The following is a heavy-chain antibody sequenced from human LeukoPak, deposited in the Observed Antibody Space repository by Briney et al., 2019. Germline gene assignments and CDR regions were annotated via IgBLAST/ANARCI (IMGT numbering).Heavy chain of an antibody. V-gene: IGHV3-23*01. J-gene: IGHJ4*02. Sequence: PGGSLRLSCAASGFTFSSYAMSWVRQAPGKGLEWVSAISDRGGSTYSADSVKGRFTISRDNSKNTLYLQMNSLSAEDTAVYYCAKGLWFGSHGDYWGQGTLVTVSS. CDR3: AKGLWFGSHGDY. CDR1: GFTFSSYA. CDR2: ISDRGGST. D-gene: IGHD3-10*01.